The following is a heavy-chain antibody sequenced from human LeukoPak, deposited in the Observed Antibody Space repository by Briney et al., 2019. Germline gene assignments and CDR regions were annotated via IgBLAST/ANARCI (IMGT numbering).Heavy chain of an antibody. V-gene: IGHV4-59*01. CDR2: MSCSGSS. D-gene: IGHD3-22*01. CDR1: GGSISSYY. CDR3: ARDGYSDSSGYDYPPSV. J-gene: IGHJ4*02. Sequence: TSETLSLTCTVSGGSISSYYWSWIRQPPGKGLEWIGYMSCSGSSSYNPSLRSRVTISVDASKKQFSLKLSSVTAADTAVYYCARDGYSDSSGYDYPPSVWGQGTLVTVSS.